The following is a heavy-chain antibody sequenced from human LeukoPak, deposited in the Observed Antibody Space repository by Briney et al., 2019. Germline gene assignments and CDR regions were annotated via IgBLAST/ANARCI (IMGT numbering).Heavy chain of an antibody. CDR2: IYHRGSA. J-gene: IGHJ4*02. CDR1: GGSISSYY. CDR3: ARAGDYYVSGSYLGY. V-gene: IGHV4-59*01. D-gene: IGHD3-10*01. Sequence: SETLSLTCAVSGGSISSYYWTWVRQPPGKGLEWIGYIYHRGSANYNPSLKSRITISVDTSKNQFSLTLSSVTAADAAVYYCARAGDYYVSGSYLGYWGQGTLVTVSS.